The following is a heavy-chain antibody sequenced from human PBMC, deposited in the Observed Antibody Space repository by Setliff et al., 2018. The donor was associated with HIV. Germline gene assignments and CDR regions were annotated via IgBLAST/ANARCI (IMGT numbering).Heavy chain of an antibody. V-gene: IGHV3-23*01. Sequence: GGSLRLSCAASGFTFGSFAMSWVRQAPGKGLEWVSTLSGSGVSTYYADSVKGRFTISRDNSKNTLYLQMSSLRAEDTAVYYCAQAHPGSSGLIDYWGQGTLVTVSS. CDR3: AQAHPGSSGLIDY. J-gene: IGHJ4*02. D-gene: IGHD3-22*01. CDR1: GFTFGSFA. CDR2: LSGSGVST.